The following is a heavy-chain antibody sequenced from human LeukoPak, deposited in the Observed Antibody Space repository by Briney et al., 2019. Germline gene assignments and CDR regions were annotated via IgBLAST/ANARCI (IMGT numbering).Heavy chain of an antibody. Sequence: PGGSLRLSCAASGFTFSTYAMTWVRQAPGKGLERVSYISSSSSYTNYADSVKGRFTISRDNAKNSLYLQMNSLRAEDTAVYYCTTPNGGIIAAAGTDYWGQGTLVTVSS. CDR2: ISSSSSYT. V-gene: IGHV3-11*03. CDR3: TTPNGGIIAAAGTDY. J-gene: IGHJ4*02. D-gene: IGHD6-13*01. CDR1: GFTFSTYA.